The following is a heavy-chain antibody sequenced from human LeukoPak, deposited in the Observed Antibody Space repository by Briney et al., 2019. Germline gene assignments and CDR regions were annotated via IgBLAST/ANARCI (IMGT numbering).Heavy chain of an antibody. J-gene: IGHJ4*02. D-gene: IGHD3-9*01. Sequence: GGSLRLSCAASGFTFSSYSMNWVRQAPGKGLEWVSKISSSSNTKYYADSVKGRFTISRDDAKNSLYLQMNSLRAEDTALYYCAKAYDILTGYFFDYWGQGTLVTVSS. CDR2: ISSSSNTK. CDR3: AKAYDILTGYFFDY. CDR1: GFTFSSYS. V-gene: IGHV3-48*01.